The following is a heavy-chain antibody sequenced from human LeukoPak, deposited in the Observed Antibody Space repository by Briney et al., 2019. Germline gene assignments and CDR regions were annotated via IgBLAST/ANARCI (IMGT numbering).Heavy chain of an antibody. D-gene: IGHD4-23*01. Sequence: GESLQVSCQGSGYSFATYWIGWVRQVPGKGLEGMGIIYPGDSDTRYSPSFQGQVTISADKSISTTYLQWSSLKASDTAMYYCARPLNGGYVYWGQRTLVTVSS. CDR3: ARPLNGGYVY. J-gene: IGHJ4*02. CDR2: IYPGDSDT. CDR1: GYSFATYW. V-gene: IGHV5-51*01.